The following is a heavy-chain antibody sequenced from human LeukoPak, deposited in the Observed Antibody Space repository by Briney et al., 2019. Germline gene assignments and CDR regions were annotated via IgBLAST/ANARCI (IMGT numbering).Heavy chain of an antibody. V-gene: IGHV1-8*03. J-gene: IGHJ4*02. CDR3: ARGSNDY. CDR1: GFPFTSYA. Sequence: ASVKVSCKASGFPFTSYAIHWVRQAPGQRLEWMGWMNPNSGNTGYAQKFQGRVTITRNTSISTAYMELSSLRSEDTAVYYCARGSNDYWGQGTLVTVSS. CDR2: MNPNSGNT.